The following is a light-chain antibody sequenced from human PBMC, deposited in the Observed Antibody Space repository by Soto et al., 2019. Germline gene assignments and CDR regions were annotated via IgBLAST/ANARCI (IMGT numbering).Light chain of an antibody. V-gene: IGKV3-20*01. Sequence: EILLTQSPGTLSLSPGEISTLSCRASQSFSSSYLAWYQQKPGQAPRLLIYGASNRATGIPDRFSGSGSGTDFTLTISRLEPEDFAVYYCQQYGSSPPFGGGTKVDIK. CDR2: GAS. CDR1: QSFSSSY. CDR3: QQYGSSPP. J-gene: IGKJ4*01.